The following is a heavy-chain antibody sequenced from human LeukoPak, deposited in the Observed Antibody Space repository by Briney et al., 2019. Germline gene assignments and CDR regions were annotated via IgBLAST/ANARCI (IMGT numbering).Heavy chain of an antibody. Sequence: GGSLRLSCAASGFTFSNYAMRWVRQAPGKGLEWVSGISGSGDSTYYADSVKGRFTMSRDNAKKSLFLQMNSLRAEDTAVYYCARDYGDYEPGRHHYYYYYMDVWGKGTTVTVSS. CDR2: ISGSGDST. J-gene: IGHJ6*03. CDR1: GFTFSNYA. D-gene: IGHD4-17*01. V-gene: IGHV3-23*01. CDR3: ARDYGDYEPGRHHYYYYYMDV.